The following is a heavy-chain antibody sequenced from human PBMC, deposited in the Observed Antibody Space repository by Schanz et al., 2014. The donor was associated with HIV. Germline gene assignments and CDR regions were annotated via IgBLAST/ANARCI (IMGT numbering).Heavy chain of an antibody. CDR2: ISWNSGSR. Sequence: EVELLESGGGVVQPGRSLRLSCAASGFTFDDYDMHWVRQVPGKGLEWVSSISWNSGSRGYADSVKGRFTISRDNDNDSLYLQMNSLRVEDTALYYCVKDSGTLVSGARWFDPWGQGTQVTVSS. V-gene: IGHV3-9*01. J-gene: IGHJ5*02. CDR3: VKDSGTLVSGARWFDP. CDR1: GFTFDDYD. D-gene: IGHD6-19*01.